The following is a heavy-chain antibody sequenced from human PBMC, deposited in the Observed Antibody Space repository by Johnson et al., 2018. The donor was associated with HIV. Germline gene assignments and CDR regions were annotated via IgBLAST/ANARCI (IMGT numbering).Heavy chain of an antibody. CDR1: GFRFDDYG. V-gene: IGHV3-20*04. D-gene: IGHD3-16*02. J-gene: IGHJ3*01. CDR2: INWNGGRT. CDR3: VRGGLGYQSFHDRVEV. Sequence: VQLVESGGGVVRPGGSLRLSCTVAGFRFDDYGMSWVRQAPGKGLEWISTINWNGGRTGYVDSLKGRFTISRDNAKNSLYLQMDSLRPEDTALYYCVRGGLGYQSFHDRVEVWGQGTVVTVSS.